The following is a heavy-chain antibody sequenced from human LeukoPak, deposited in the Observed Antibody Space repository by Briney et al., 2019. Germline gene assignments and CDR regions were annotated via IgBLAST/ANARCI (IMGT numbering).Heavy chain of an antibody. CDR1: GGSISSGGYS. J-gene: IGHJ3*02. D-gene: IGHD5-24*01. Sequence: SETLSLTCAVSGGSISSGGYSWSWIRQPPGKGLEWIGYIYYSGSTNYNPSLKSRVTISVDTSKNQFSLKLSSVTAADTAVYYCARLRDGYNYDAFDIWGQGTMVTVSS. CDR2: IYYSGST. V-gene: IGHV4-61*08. CDR3: ARLRDGYNYDAFDI.